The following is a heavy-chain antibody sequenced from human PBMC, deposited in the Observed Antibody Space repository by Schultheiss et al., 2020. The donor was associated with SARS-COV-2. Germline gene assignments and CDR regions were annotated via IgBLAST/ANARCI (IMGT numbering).Heavy chain of an antibody. Sequence: GGSLRLSCAVSGFTFSSYGMHWVRQAPGKGLEWVSYISSSGSTIYYADSVKGRFTISRDNSKNTLYLQMNSLRAEDTAVYYCARGGDYDDYWGQGTLVTVSS. CDR1: GFTFSSYG. CDR3: ARGGDYDDY. V-gene: IGHV3-48*01. J-gene: IGHJ4*02. CDR2: ISSSGSTI.